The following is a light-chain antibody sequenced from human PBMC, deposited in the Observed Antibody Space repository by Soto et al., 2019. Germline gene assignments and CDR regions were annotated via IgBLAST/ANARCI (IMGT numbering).Light chain of an antibody. CDR2: SNN. V-gene: IGLV1-44*01. CDR1: TSNIGSNT. Sequence: QSVLTQPPSASGTPGQRVTISCSGSTSNIGSNTVNWYQQLPGTAPTLLISSNNQRPSGVPDRFSGSKSGTSASLAISGLQSEDEADYYCAAWDDSLNGHAVFGGGTKLTVL. J-gene: IGLJ3*02. CDR3: AAWDDSLNGHAV.